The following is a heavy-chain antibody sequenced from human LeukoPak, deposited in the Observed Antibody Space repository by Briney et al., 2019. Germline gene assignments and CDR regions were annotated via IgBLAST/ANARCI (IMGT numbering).Heavy chain of an antibody. CDR1: GFTFSSYS. J-gene: IGHJ6*02. CDR2: ISSGSSYI. V-gene: IGHV3-21*04. Sequence: GGSLRLSCAASGFTFSSYSMNWVRQAPGKGLEWVSSISSGSSYIYYADSVKGRFTISRDNAKNSLYLQMNSLRAEDTALYYCARDIGSSWYYYYYGIDVWGHGTTVTVSS. CDR3: ARDIGSSWYYYYYGIDV. D-gene: IGHD6-13*01.